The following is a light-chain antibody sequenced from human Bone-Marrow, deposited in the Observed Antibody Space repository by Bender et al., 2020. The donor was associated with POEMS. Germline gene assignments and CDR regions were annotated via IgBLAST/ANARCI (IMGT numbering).Light chain of an antibody. Sequence: EVTQLPSVSVSPGQTASITCSGDDLGDKYVAWYQQKPGQSPVLVIYQDTKRPSGIPERFSGSNSGNTATLTISGTQAMDEADYYCQAWDTYSVIFGGGTKLTVL. CDR3: QAWDTYSVI. CDR2: QDT. V-gene: IGLV3-1*01. CDR1: DLGDKY. J-gene: IGLJ2*01.